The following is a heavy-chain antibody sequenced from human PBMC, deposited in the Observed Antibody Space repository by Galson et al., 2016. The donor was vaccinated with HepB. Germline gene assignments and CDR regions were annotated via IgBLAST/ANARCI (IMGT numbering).Heavy chain of an antibody. CDR2: IHPGGDT. CDR1: GASISSLNW. V-gene: IGHV4-4*02. J-gene: IGHJ4*02. D-gene: IGHD2-2*01. CDR3: AKIRLLCLGTTCYGVGLDY. Sequence: SETLSLTCSVSGASISSLNWWSWVRQTPGKGLEWIGEIHPGGDTNYNPSLKSRVTISVDASKNQFSLKLSSMTAADTAVYYCAKIRLLCLGTTCYGVGLDYWGQGTLVTVSS.